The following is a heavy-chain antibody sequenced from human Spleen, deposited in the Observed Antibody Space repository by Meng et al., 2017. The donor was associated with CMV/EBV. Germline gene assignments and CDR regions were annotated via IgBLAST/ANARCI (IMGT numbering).Heavy chain of an antibody. Sequence: SETLSLTCSVSGGSVTSSNWWNWVRQPPGEGLEWIGEIRHGGSTNYNPSLKSRVIMLVAESKNHFSLELSSVTAADTAVYYCSRGGGGYTFDYWGQGILVTVSS. CDR3: SRGGGGYTFDY. D-gene: IGHD3-16*01. CDR1: GGSVTSSNW. CDR2: IRHGGST. V-gene: IGHV4-4*02. J-gene: IGHJ4*02.